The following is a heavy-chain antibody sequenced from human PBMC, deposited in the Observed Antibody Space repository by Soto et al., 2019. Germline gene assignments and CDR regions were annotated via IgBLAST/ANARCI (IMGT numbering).Heavy chain of an antibody. CDR3: VRDSIN. Sequence: GASVKVSCKASGYSFSGIYQHWVRQAPGQGPEWMGWINPDSGDTDYGQKFQGRVSMTRDTSIDTAYMELSSLKSDDTAVYFCVRDSINWGQGTQVTVSS. D-gene: IGHD5-12*01. CDR1: GYSFSGIY. CDR2: INPDSGDT. J-gene: IGHJ4*02. V-gene: IGHV1-2*02.